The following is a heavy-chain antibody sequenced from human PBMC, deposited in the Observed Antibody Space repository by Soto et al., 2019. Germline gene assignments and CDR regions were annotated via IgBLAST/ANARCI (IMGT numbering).Heavy chain of an antibody. CDR3: ARAGFRAPGYFDY. J-gene: IGHJ4*02. CDR1: GGSVSSGSYY. D-gene: IGHD3-10*01. V-gene: IGHV4-61*01. CDR2: IYYSGST. Sequence: QVQLQESGPGLVKPSETLSLTCTVSGGSVSSGSYYWSWIRQPPGKGLEWIGYIYYSGSTNYNPSHKSRVTISVDTSKNQVPLKLSSVTAADTAVYYCARAGFRAPGYFDYWGQGTLVTVSS.